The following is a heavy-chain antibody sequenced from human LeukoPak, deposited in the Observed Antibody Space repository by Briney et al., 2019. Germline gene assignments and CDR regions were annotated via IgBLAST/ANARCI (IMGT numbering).Heavy chain of an antibody. CDR2: ITTSGTT. Sequence: DGSLPLSCAASGFTFSSYAMSWVRQAPEKGLEWVSTITTSGTTYYPHSVKGRFTISRDISNNTQYLQMTSLRAEDSAVFYCAKRESGYGGPFEYCGQRTVLADSS. CDR3: AKRESGYGGPFEY. D-gene: IGHD5-12*01. CDR1: GFTFSSYA. J-gene: IGHJ4*02. V-gene: IGHV3-23*01.